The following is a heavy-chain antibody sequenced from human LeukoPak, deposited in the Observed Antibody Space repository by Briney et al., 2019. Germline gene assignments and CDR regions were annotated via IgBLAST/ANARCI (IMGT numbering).Heavy chain of an antibody. J-gene: IGHJ6*02. V-gene: IGHV3-49*03. CDR2: IRSKAYGGTT. Sequence: PGGSLRLSCTASGFTFGAYAMSWFRQAPGKGLEWVGFIRSKAYGGTTEYAASVKGRFTISRDDSKSIAYLQMNSLKTEDTAVYYCRVGVVPAALYGMDVWGQGTTDTVSS. CDR1: GFTFGAYA. CDR3: RVGVVPAALYGMDV. D-gene: IGHD2-2*01.